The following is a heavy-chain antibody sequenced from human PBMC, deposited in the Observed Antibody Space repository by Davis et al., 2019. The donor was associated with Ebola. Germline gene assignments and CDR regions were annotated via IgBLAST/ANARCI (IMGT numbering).Heavy chain of an antibody. Sequence: AASVKVSCKASGHAFTTYALNWVRQAPGQGLEWMGMINPNDGRTIYAQKFQGRVTMTRDTSTTTAYMELSRLTSDDTAVYYCARDPLGSGSYNNPSYYYYGMDVWGKGTTVTVSS. V-gene: IGHV1-46*01. CDR3: ARDPLGSGSYNNPSYYYYGMDV. CDR1: GHAFTTYA. J-gene: IGHJ6*04. D-gene: IGHD3-10*01. CDR2: INPNDGRT.